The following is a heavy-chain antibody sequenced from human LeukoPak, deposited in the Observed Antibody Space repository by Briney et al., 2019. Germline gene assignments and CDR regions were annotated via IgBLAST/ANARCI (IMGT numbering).Heavy chain of an antibody. CDR1: GFPFDDYG. CDR2: TNWNGGGT. Sequence: GGPLRLSCAASGFPFDDYGMSGVRQAPGKGLGGVFGTNWNGGGTGYADSVKGRFTISRDNAKNSLYLQMNSLRVEDTAVYYCTRSAYYGPGMKDTFEIWGQGTMVTVSS. J-gene: IGHJ3*02. D-gene: IGHD3-10*01. V-gene: IGHV3-20*04. CDR3: TRSAYYGPGMKDTFEI.